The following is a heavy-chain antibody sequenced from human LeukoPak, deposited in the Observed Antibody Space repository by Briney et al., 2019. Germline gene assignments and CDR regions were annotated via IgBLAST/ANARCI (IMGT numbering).Heavy chain of an antibody. Sequence: APVKVSCKASGYTFTSYYMHWVRQAPGQGLEWMGIINPSGGSTSYAQKFQGRVTMTRDTSTSTVYMELSSLRSEDTAVYYCRIVGATDDAFDIWGQGTMVTVSS. CDR2: INPSGGST. D-gene: IGHD1-26*01. CDR1: GYTFTSYY. CDR3: RIVGATDDAFDI. J-gene: IGHJ3*02. V-gene: IGHV1-46*03.